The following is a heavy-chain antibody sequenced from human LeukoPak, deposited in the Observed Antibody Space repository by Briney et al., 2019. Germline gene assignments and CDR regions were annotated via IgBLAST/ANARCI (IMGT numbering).Heavy chain of an antibody. CDR3: ARPHRGYSYGFDY. Sequence: PSETLSLTYTVSGGSISSSSYYWGWIRQPPGKGLEWIGSIYYSGSTYYNPSLKSRVTISVDTSKNQFSLKLSSVTAADTAVYYCARPHRGYSYGFDYWGQGTLVTVSS. J-gene: IGHJ4*02. CDR2: IYYSGST. CDR1: GGSISSSSYY. D-gene: IGHD5-18*01. V-gene: IGHV4-39*01.